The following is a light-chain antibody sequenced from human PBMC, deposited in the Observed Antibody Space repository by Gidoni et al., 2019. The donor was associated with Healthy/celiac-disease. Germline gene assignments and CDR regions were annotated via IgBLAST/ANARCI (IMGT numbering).Light chain of an antibody. V-gene: IGKV1-39*01. J-gene: IGKJ2*02. CDR1: QSIHSY. CDR3: QQSYSTLRCT. CDR2: AAS. Sequence: DIQMTQSPSSLSASVGDRVTITCRASQSIHSYLNWYQQKPGKAPKLLIYAASSLQSGVPSRFSGSGSGTDFTLTISSLQPEDFATYYCQQSYSTLRCTFGQGTKLEIK.